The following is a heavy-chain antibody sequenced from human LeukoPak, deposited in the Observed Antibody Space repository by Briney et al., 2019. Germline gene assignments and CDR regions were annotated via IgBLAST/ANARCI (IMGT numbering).Heavy chain of an antibody. J-gene: IGHJ4*02. V-gene: IGHV3-21*01. CDR2: ISTSSSYI. D-gene: IGHD6-19*01. CDR1: GFTFSSYS. CDR3: ARCSGWAFKN. Sequence: GGSLRLSCAASGFTFSSYSMDWVRQAPGKGLEWVSSISTSSSYIYYSDSVKGRFTISRDNAKNSLYLQMDSLRAEDTAIYYCARCSGWAFKNWGQGNLVTVSS.